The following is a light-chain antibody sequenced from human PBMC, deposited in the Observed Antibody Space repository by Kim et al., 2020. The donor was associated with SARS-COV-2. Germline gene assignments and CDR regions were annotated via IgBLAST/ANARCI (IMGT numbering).Light chain of an antibody. V-gene: IGKV1-27*01. CDR3: QKYYSGPYT. CDR1: QGISNY. J-gene: IGKJ2*01. CDR2: GAS. Sequence: IQMTQSPSSLSASVGDSVTITCRASQGISNYLAWYQEKPGKVPKLLIYGASTLQSGVPSRFSGTGSETDFTLTINTLQPEDVATYYCQKYYSGPYTFGQGTKLEI.